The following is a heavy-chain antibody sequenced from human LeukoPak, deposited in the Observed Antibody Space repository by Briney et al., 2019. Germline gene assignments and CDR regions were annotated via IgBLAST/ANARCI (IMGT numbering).Heavy chain of an antibody. J-gene: IGHJ6*03. CDR1: GGSISSYY. V-gene: IGHV4-59*01. CDR2: IYYSGST. D-gene: IGHD1-26*01. Sequence: SETLSLTCTVSGGSISSYYWSWIRQPPGKGLEWIGYIYYSGSTNYNPSPKSRVTISVDTSKNQFSLKLNSVTAADTAVYYCARMIGWGARRYSYFYMDVWGKGTTVTISS. CDR3: ARMIGWGARRYSYFYMDV.